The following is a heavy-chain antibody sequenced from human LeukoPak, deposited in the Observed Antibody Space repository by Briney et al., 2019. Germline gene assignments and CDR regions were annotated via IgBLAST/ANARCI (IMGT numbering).Heavy chain of an antibody. D-gene: IGHD1-26*01. J-gene: IGHJ4*02. Sequence: GFDPEDGETIYAQKFQGRITMTEDTPTDIAYLELTSLRSEDTAVYYCATGRRRGRSYYFDYWGQGTLVTVSS. CDR3: ATGRRRGRSYYFDY. V-gene: IGHV1-24*01. CDR2: FDPEDGET.